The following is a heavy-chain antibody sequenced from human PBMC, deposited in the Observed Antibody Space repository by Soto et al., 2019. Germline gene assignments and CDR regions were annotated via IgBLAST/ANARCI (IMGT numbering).Heavy chain of an antibody. D-gene: IGHD6-19*01. CDR2: ISGTGYGT. V-gene: IGHV3-23*01. J-gene: IGHJ6*02. CDR3: AKARQAQSHYYYGMDV. CDR1: GFTFSSNA. Sequence: GGSLRLSCAASGFTFSSNAMKWVRQAPGKGLEWVSGISGTGYGTYYADSVKGRFTISRDSSNNTLYLQMNSLRGEDTAIYYCAKARQAQSHYYYGMDVWGQGTPVTVSS.